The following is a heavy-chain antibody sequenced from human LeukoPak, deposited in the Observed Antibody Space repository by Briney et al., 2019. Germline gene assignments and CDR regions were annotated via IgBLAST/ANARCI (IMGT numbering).Heavy chain of an antibody. CDR1: GFTFSSYT. D-gene: IGHD6-13*01. J-gene: IGHJ5*02. V-gene: IGHV3-21*04. CDR3: AKGRSMAKQQLVTTLVFDP. CDR2: ISSRSSYI. Sequence: GGSLRLSCAASGFTFSSYTMNWVRQAPGKGLEWVSSISSRSSYIYYADPVKGRFTISRDNSKNTLYLQMNSLRAEDTAVYYCAKGRSMAKQQLVTTLVFDPWGQGTLVTVSS.